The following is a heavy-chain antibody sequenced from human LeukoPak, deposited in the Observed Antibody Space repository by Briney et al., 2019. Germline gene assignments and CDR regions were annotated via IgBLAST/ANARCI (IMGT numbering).Heavy chain of an antibody. CDR1: GGSISSSSYY. J-gene: IGHJ3*02. Sequence: TSETLSLTCTVSGGSISSSSYYWGWIRQPPGKGLEWIGSIYYSGSTYYNPSLKSRVTISVDTSKNQFSLKLSSVTAADTAVYYCASGGWQPRDAFDIWGQGTMVTVSS. D-gene: IGHD3-16*01. CDR3: ASGGWQPRDAFDI. CDR2: IYYSGST. V-gene: IGHV4-39*07.